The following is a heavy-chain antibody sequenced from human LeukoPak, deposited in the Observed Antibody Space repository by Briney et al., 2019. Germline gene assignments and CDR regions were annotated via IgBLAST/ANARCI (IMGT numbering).Heavy chain of an antibody. J-gene: IGHJ6*03. CDR1: GGSISSGSYY. CDR2: IYTSGST. Sequence: SQTLSLTCTVSGGSISSGSYYWSWIRQPAGTGLEWIGRIYTSGSTNYNPSLKSRVTISVDTSKNQFSLKLSSVTAADTAVYYCARGNRFTMVRGVTDYYYYYMDVWGKGTTVTISS. CDR3: ARGNRFTMVRGVTDYYYYYMDV. D-gene: IGHD3-10*01. V-gene: IGHV4-61*02.